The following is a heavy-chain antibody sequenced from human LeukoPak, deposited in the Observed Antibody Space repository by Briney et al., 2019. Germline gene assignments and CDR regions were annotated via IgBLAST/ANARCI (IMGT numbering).Heavy chain of an antibody. CDR1: GFTFSSYS. Sequence: GGSLRLSCAASGFTFSSYSMNWVRQAPGKGLERVSSISSSSSYIYYAGSVKGRFTISRDNAKNSLYLQMNSLRAEDTAVYYCARWVGYCSSTSCYTFYYFDYWGQGTLVTVSS. V-gene: IGHV3-21*01. CDR2: ISSSSSYI. D-gene: IGHD2-2*02. J-gene: IGHJ4*02. CDR3: ARWVGYCSSTSCYTFYYFDY.